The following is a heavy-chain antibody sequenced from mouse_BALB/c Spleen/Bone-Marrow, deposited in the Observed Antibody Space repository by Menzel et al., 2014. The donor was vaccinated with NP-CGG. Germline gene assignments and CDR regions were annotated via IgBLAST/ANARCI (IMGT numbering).Heavy chain of an antibody. CDR1: GYAFTNYL. J-gene: IGHJ2*01. CDR3: AREWTARAVDY. Sequence: QVQLQQSGAELVRPGTSVKVSCKASGYAFTNYLIDWVKQRPGQGLEWIGAINPGSGGANYNEKFKGKATLTADKSPSTAYMQLSSLTSDDSAVYFCAREWTARAVDYWGQGTTLTVSS. V-gene: IGHV1-54*01. D-gene: IGHD3-2*01. CDR2: INPGSGGA.